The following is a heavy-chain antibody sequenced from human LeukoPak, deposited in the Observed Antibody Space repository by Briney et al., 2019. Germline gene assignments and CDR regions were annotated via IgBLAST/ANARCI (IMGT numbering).Heavy chain of an antibody. J-gene: IGHJ4*02. V-gene: IGHV3-7*01. Sequence: GGSLRLSCAASQFSFSNYWMTWVRQAPGRGLEWVAAVKEDESEIHYVDSVKGRFTISRDNAKNSLYLQMNSLRAEDTAVYYCARDPYFYSNYWGQGTLVTVSS. CDR3: ARDPYFYSNY. CDR1: QFSFSNYW. D-gene: IGHD4-11*01. CDR2: VKEDESEI.